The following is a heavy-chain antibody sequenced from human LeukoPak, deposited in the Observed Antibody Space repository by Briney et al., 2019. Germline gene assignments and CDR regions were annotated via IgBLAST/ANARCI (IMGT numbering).Heavy chain of an antibody. V-gene: IGHV3-23*01. D-gene: IGHD4-17*01. Sequence: GGSLRLSCAASGFTFSSYAMSWVRQAPGKGLEWVSAISGSGGSTYYADSVKGRFTISRDNSKNTLYLQMNSLRAEDTAVYYCAKDLGYGDYGLYYYYGMDVWGQGTTVTVSS. CDR1: GFTFSSYA. CDR2: ISGSGGST. J-gene: IGHJ6*02. CDR3: AKDLGYGDYGLYYYYGMDV.